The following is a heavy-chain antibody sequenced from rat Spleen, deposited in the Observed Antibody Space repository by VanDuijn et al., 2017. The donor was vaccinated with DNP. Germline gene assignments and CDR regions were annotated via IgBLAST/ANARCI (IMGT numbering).Heavy chain of an antibody. Sequence: EVRLVESGGGLVQPGGSLRLSCAASGFTFSNYGMAWVRQAPKKGLEWVASISASGGSTSYRNSVKGRFTISRDNAKSTLYLQMDSLRSEDTATFYCTTDFEGGYWGQGVMVTVSS. V-gene: IGHV5-27*01. CDR3: TTDFEGGY. CDR1: GFTFSNYG. D-gene: IGHD1-11*01. J-gene: IGHJ2*01. CDR2: ISASGGST.